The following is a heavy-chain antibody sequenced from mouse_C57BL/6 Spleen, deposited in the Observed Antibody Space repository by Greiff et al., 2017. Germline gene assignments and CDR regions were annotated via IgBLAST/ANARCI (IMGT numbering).Heavy chain of an antibody. Sequence: QVQLQQPGAELVKPGASVKMSCKASGYTFTSYWITWVKQRPGQGLEWIGDIYPGSGSTNYNEKFKSKATLTVDTSSSTAYMQLSSLTSEDSAVYYCARRSIYYDYDGGSFDYWGQGTTLTVSS. CDR3: ARRSIYYDYDGGSFDY. CDR2: IYPGSGST. V-gene: IGHV1-55*01. CDR1: GYTFTSYW. J-gene: IGHJ2*01. D-gene: IGHD2-4*01.